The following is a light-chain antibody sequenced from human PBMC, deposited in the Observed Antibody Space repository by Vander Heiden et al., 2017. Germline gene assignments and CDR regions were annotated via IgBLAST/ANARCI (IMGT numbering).Light chain of an antibody. CDR3: ATWDDRLSGPV. CDR2: KKD. V-gene: IGLV1-47*01. CDR1: SFNIGSNY. Sequence: QSVLTPPPSASGTPGQRVTISCSGSSFNIGSNYVYWYQQFPGTAPKLLIDKKDQRGSGVPDRCSGYKAGKSDYLAISGLRSEEEADYDGATWDDRLSGPVLGGGTRLTV. J-gene: IGLJ2*01.